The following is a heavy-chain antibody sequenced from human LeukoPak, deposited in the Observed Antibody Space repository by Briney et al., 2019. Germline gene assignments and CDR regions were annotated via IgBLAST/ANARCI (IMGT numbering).Heavy chain of an antibody. Sequence: GASLQISCQGSGSSFTSYWIGWVRQLPGKGLEWMGIIYPGDSDTRYSPSFQGQVTISADKSISTAYLQWSSLKASDTAMYYCANGIAAAGGFNYWGQGTQVTVSS. J-gene: IGHJ4*02. D-gene: IGHD6-13*01. CDR3: ANGIAAAGGFNY. CDR2: IYPGDSDT. V-gene: IGHV5-51*01. CDR1: GSSFTSYW.